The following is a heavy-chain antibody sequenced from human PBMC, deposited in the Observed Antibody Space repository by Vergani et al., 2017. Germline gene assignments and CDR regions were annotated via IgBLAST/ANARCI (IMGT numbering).Heavy chain of an antibody. V-gene: IGHV3-7*01. J-gene: IGHJ6*02. D-gene: IGHD3-9*01. Sequence: EVQLVESGGGLVQPGGSLRLSCAASGFTSSSYWMSWVRQAPGKGLEWVANIKQDGSEKYYVDSVKGRFTISRDNAKNSLYLQMNSLRAEDTAVYYCARDRLRYFDWLPYYYYGMDVWGQGTTVTVSS. CDR3: ARDRLRYFDWLPYYYYGMDV. CDR2: IKQDGSEK. CDR1: GFTSSSYW.